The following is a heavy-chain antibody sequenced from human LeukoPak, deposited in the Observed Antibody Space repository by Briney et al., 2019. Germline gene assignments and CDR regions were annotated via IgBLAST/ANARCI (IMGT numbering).Heavy chain of an antibody. CDR3: MRGGSGSDSDY. J-gene: IGHJ4*02. CDR1: GGSINSGVYY. Sequence: SETLSLTCTVSGGSINSGVYYWSWIRQPAGKGLEWIGRIYTNGNSDYDPSLESRVTISLDTSKNQFSLRLNSVTAADTAVYYCMRGGSGSDSDYWGQGTLVTVSS. V-gene: IGHV4-61*02. CDR2: IYTNGNS. D-gene: IGHD5-12*01.